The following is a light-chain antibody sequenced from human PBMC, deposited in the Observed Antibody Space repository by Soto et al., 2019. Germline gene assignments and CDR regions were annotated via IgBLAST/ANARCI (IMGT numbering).Light chain of an antibody. V-gene: IGKV3D-20*02. CDR2: GAS. CDR3: QQRSAGVT. J-gene: IGKJ5*01. Sequence: EIVLTQSPGTLSLSPGERATLSCRASQSVSSSYLAWYQQKPGQAPRLLIYGASSRATGIPDRFSGSGSGTDFTLTISRLEPEDSAVYYCQQRSAGVTFGQGTRLEIK. CDR1: QSVSSSY.